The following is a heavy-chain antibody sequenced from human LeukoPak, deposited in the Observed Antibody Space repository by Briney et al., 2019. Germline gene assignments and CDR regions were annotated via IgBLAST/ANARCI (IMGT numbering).Heavy chain of an antibody. J-gene: IGHJ4*02. D-gene: IGHD7-27*01. Sequence: GGSLRLSCAASGFTFSSYSMNWVRQAPGKGLEWVSYISSSSTIYYADSVKGRFTISRDNAKNSLYLQMNSLRAEDTAVYYCARELKLGRNYFDYWGQGTLVTVSS. CDR1: GFTFSSYS. V-gene: IGHV3-48*01. CDR2: ISSSSTI. CDR3: ARELKLGRNYFDY.